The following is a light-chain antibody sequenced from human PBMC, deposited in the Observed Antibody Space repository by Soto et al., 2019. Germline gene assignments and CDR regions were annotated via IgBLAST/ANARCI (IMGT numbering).Light chain of an antibody. CDR3: QQSFITTHT. V-gene: IGKV1-39*01. CDR2: DXS. Sequence: DIHMTQSPSSLSASGGDRVTIAXRARPTNRRYLNWYQQQQGXAPKXXXYDXSNLQRGGPSRLSGTGSATDFTLTISSLQPEDFATYYCQQSFITTHTFGQGTKVDI. J-gene: IGKJ2*01. CDR1: PTNRRY.